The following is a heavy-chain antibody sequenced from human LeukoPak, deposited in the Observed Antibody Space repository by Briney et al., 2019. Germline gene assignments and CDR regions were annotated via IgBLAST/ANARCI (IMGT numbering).Heavy chain of an antibody. CDR3: AREGMTTTGSFDY. V-gene: IGHV3-30-3*01. J-gene: IGHJ4*02. Sequence: GGSLRLSCAASGFTFSYYAMHWVRQAPGKGLEWVAVISYDGSNKYYADSVKGRFTISRDNSKNTLYLQMNSLRAEDTAVYYCAREGMTTTGSFDYWGQGTLVTVSS. CDR1: GFTFSYYA. CDR2: ISYDGSNK. D-gene: IGHD4-17*01.